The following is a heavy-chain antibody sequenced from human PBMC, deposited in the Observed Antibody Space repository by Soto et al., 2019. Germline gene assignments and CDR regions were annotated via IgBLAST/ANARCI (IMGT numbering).Heavy chain of an antibody. J-gene: IGHJ4*02. D-gene: IGHD6-19*01. CDR3: AKDGVAGLIFDY. CDR1: GFTFSSYG. CDR2: ISYDGSNK. V-gene: IGHV3-30*18. Sequence: ESGGGVVQPGRSLRLSCAASGFTFSSYGMHWVRQAPGKGLEWVAVISYDGSNKYYADSVKGRFTISRDNSKNTLYLQMNSLRAEDTAVYYCAKDGVAGLIFDYGGQGTLVTVSS.